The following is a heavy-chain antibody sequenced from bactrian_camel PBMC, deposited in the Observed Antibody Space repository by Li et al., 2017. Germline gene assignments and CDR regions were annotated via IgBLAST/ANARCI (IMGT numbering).Heavy chain of an antibody. J-gene: IGHJ6*01. D-gene: IGHD3*01. CDR1: GFTFTSYD. CDR2: SVGRSP. V-gene: IGHV3S40*01. Sequence: VQLVESGGGLVQPGGSLRLSCAASGFTFTSYDMTWVRQAPGKGLEWVASVGRSPYYTDSVKGRFTISQDNNTKNTLYLQMNSLKPEDTAMYYCAVEHRSLSGYDCSSGSWKSTDFTYWGQGTQVTVS. CDR3: AVEHRSLSGYDCSSGSWKSTDFTY.